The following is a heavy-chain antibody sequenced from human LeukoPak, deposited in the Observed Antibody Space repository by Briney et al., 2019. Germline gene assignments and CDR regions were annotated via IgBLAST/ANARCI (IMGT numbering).Heavy chain of an antibody. Sequence: PGGSRRLSCAASGFTFSSYWMHWVRQAPGKGLVWVSRINSDGSSTSYADSVKGRFTISRDNARNTLYLQMNSLRAEDTAVYYCARDYGSGSYGMDVWGKGTTVTVSS. D-gene: IGHD3-10*01. CDR3: ARDYGSGSYGMDV. CDR2: INSDGSST. CDR1: GFTFSSYW. J-gene: IGHJ6*04. V-gene: IGHV3-74*01.